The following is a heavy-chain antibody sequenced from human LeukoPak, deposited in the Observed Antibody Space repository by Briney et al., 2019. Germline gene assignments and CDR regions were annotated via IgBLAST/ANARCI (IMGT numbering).Heavy chain of an antibody. Sequence: GGSLRLSCAASGFTFSTYAMSWVRQAPGKGLEWVSAIPGSGDSSYYADSVKGRFTISRDNSKNTLYLQMNSLRTEDTAVYYCAKDWRSGGWCPGLFDVWGKGTTVTVSS. D-gene: IGHD2-15*01. J-gene: IGHJ6*04. CDR1: GFTFSTYA. V-gene: IGHV3-23*01. CDR2: IPGSGDSS. CDR3: AKDWRSGGWCPGLFDV.